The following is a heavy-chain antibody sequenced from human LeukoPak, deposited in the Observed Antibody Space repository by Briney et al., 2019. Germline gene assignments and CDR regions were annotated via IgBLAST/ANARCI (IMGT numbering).Heavy chain of an antibody. Sequence: ASVKVSCKASGGTFSSYAISWVRQAPGQGLEWMGGIIPIFGTANYAQKFQGRVTMTRDTSTSTVYMELSSLRSEDTAVYYCARGPDKYYYYYYGMDVWGQGTTVTVSS. CDR3: ARGPDKYYYYYYGMDV. CDR2: IIPIFGTA. J-gene: IGHJ6*02. CDR1: GGTFSSYA. V-gene: IGHV1-69*05.